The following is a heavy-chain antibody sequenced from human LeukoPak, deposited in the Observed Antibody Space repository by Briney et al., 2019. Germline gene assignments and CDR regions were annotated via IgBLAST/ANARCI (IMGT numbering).Heavy chain of an antibody. D-gene: IGHD3-3*01. CDR1: GGSISSSSYY. CDR3: ASFGGGFRYSGGY. Sequence: PSETLSLTCTVSGGSISSSSYYWGWIRQPPGKGLEWVGSIYYSGSTYYNPSLKSRVTISVDTSKNQFSLKLSSVTAADTAVYYCASFGGGFRYSGGYWGQGTLVTVSS. J-gene: IGHJ4*02. V-gene: IGHV4-39*01. CDR2: IYYSGST.